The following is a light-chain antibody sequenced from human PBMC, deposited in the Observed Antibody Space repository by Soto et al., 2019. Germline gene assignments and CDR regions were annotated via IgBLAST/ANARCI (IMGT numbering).Light chain of an antibody. Sequence: QLVLTQPPSASASLGASVKLTCTLSSGHNSYAIAWHQQQPEKGPRYLMKLNSDGSHSKGDGIPERFSGSSSGAERYLTISSLQSEDGADYYCQTWSTDIRVFGGGTTLTVL. V-gene: IGLV4-69*01. CDR1: SGHNSYA. CDR3: QTWSTDIRV. J-gene: IGLJ3*02. CDR2: LNSDGSH.